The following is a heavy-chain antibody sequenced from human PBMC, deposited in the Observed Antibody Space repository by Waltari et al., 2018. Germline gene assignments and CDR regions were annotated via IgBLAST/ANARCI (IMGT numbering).Heavy chain of an antibody. D-gene: IGHD3-3*01. CDR1: GFSFTHAW. CDR3: TADLSEFGHGEIDF. V-gene: IGHV3-15*01. Sequence: EVQLVESGGGVVEPGGSLRLSCTASGFSFTHAWMTWVRQAPGKGLEWVGLIKSRGSGETVDYAAPVKGIFTISRDDSKDTVYLQMSSLRVEDTALYYCTADLSEFGHGEIDFWGQGSKVTVSS. J-gene: IGHJ4*02. CDR2: IKSRGSGETV.